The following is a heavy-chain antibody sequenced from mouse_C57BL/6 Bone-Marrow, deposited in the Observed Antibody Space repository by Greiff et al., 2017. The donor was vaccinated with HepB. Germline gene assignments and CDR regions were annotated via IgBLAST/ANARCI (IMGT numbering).Heavy chain of an antibody. CDR2: IDPSDSYT. CDR1: GYTFTSYW. CDR3: ANRWYFDV. V-gene: IGHV1-69*01. Sequence: QVQLQQSGAELVMPGASVKLSCKASGYTFTSYWMHWVKQRPGQGLEWIGEIDPSDSYTNYNQKFKGKSTLTVDKSSSTAYMQLSSLTSEDSAVYYCANRWYFDVWGTGTTVTVSS. J-gene: IGHJ1*03.